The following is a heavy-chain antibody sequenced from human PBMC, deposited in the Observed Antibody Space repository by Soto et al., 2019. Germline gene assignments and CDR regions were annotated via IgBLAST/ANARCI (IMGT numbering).Heavy chain of an antibody. Sequence: PSETLSLTCAVYGGSFSDYHWSWIRQPPGKGLEWIGEINHSGTTNYNPSLKSRVAISADTSKNQFPLNLSPVTAADTAVYYCARDLNIEQRGLDSWGQGTLVTVSS. J-gene: IGHJ4*02. CDR3: ARDLNIEQRGLDS. D-gene: IGHD6-25*01. CDR1: GGSFSDYH. CDR2: INHSGTT. V-gene: IGHV4-34*01.